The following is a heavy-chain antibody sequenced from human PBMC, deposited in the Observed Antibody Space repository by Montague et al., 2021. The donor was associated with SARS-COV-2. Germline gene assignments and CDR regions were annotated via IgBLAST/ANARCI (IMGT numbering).Heavy chain of an antibody. CDR1: GDSISHRSYY. Sequence: SETLSLTCTVSGDSISHRSYYWGWIRQPPGKGLEWIGCIYYSGSTYYNPSLKSRVTISVDTSKNQVSLKLNSVTAADTAVYYCARVCQWVVPFDSWGQGTLVTVSS. CDR2: IYYSGST. CDR3: ARVCQWVVPFDS. D-gene: IGHD6-19*01. J-gene: IGHJ4*02. V-gene: IGHV4-39*07.